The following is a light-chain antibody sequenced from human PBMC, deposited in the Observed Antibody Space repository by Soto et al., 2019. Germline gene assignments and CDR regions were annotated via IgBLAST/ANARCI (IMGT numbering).Light chain of an antibody. CDR3: QQYNNWPRT. J-gene: IGKJ1*01. V-gene: IGKV3-15*01. CDR2: GAS. Sequence: EIVMTQSPATLSVSPGERATLSCRASQSVSSNLAWYQQRPGQAPRLLIYGASTMATGLPARFSGSGSGTEFTLTISSLQSEDFAVYYCQQYNNWPRTFGQGTKVEIK. CDR1: QSVSSN.